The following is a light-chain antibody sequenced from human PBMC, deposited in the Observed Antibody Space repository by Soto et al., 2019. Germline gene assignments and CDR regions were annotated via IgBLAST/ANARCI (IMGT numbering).Light chain of an antibody. CDR3: QQYYSTPYT. J-gene: IGKJ2*01. CDR2: WTS. Sequence: DIVMTQSPGSLAVSLGERATINCKSSQNVLYSSNKENYLAWYQQKPGQPPKLLIYWTSTRESGVPDRFSGSGSGTDFTLTISSLQAEDVAVYYCQQYYSTPYTFGQGTKLEIK. V-gene: IGKV4-1*01. CDR1: QNVLYSSNKENY.